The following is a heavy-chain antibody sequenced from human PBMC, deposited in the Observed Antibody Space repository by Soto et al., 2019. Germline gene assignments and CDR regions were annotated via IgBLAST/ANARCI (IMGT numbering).Heavy chain of an antibody. CDR1: GFTFSSYA. J-gene: IGHJ4*02. D-gene: IGHD3-22*01. CDR3: AKEYYYDSSGYRVPAKFDY. Sequence: GGSLRLSCAASGFTFSSYAMSWVRQAPGKGLEWVSAISGSGGSTYYADSVKGRFTISRDNSKNTLYLQMNSLRAEDTAVYYCAKEYYYDSSGYRVPAKFDYWGQGTLVTVSS. V-gene: IGHV3-23*01. CDR2: ISGSGGST.